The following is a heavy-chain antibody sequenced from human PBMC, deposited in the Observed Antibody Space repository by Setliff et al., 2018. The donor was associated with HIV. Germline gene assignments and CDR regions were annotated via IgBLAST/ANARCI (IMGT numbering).Heavy chain of an antibody. CDR2: FDPEDGET. D-gene: IGHD3-22*01. CDR3: ASSRPPDDSSGFLDH. V-gene: IGHV1-24*01. CDR1: GYTHTELS. Sequence: ASVKVSCKVSGYTHTELSIHWVRQAPGKGLEWMGGFDPEDGETVYAQKLQGRVTMTEDTSTDTAYMELSSLRSEDTAMYYCASSRPPDDSSGFLDHWGQGTLVTVSS. J-gene: IGHJ4*02.